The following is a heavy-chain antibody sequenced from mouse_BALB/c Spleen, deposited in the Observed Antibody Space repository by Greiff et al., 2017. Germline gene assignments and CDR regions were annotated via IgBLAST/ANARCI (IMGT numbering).Heavy chain of an antibody. V-gene: IGHV2-2*02. J-gene: IGHJ4*01. CDR1: GFSLTSYG. Sequence: VKLQESGPGLVQPSQSLSITCTVSGFSLTSYGVHWVRQSPGKGLEWLGVIWSGGSTDYNAAFISRLSISKDNSKSQVFFKMNSLQANDTAIYYCAIIYYYASYAMDYWGQGTSVTVSS. D-gene: IGHD1-1*01. CDR2: IWSGGST. CDR3: AIIYYYASYAMDY.